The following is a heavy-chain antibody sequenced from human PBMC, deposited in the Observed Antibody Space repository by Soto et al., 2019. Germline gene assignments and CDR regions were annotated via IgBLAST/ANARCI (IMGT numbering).Heavy chain of an antibody. CDR2: IYYSGST. D-gene: IGHD3-22*01. CDR3: ARASRPMEDDSSFDY. CDR1: GGSISSGGYY. J-gene: IGHJ4*02. V-gene: IGHV4-31*03. Sequence: SETLSLTCTVSGGSISSGGYYWSWIRQHPGKGLEWIGYIYYSGSTYYNPSLKSRVTISVDTSKNQFSLKLSSVTAADTAVYYCARASRPMEDDSSFDYWGQGTLVTVPQ.